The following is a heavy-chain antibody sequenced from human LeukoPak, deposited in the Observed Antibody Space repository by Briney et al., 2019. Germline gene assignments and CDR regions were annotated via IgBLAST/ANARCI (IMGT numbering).Heavy chain of an antibody. CDR2: ISSNGAST. J-gene: IGHJ3*02. Sequence: PGGSLRLSCSASGFTFIRYLMYWVRQAPGKGLESVSAISSNGASTSYADSGKGRLTLSRDNYKTILWLQMSSLRAEDPAVYSCVKAHGADAFDIWGEGTMVTVSS. CDR1: GFTFIRYL. CDR3: VKAHGADAFDI. V-gene: IGHV3-64D*06.